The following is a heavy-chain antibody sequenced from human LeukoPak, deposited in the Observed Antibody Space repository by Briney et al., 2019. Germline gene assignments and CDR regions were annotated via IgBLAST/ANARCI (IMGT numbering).Heavy chain of an antibody. Sequence: PGGSLRLSCAASGFSFSTYSMHWVRQAPGKGLEWVSSIDGRSNYKYYADSVKGRFTISRDNAQSSLFLQMHSLRAEDTALYYCAREDGIVGASSAFDVWGQGTMVTVS. CDR3: AREDGIVGASSAFDV. V-gene: IGHV3-21*01. D-gene: IGHD1-26*01. CDR2: IDGRSNYK. CDR1: GFSFSTYS. J-gene: IGHJ3*01.